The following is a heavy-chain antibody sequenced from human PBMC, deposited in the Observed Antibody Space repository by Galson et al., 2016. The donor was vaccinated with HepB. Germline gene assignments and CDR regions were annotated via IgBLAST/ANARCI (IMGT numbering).Heavy chain of an antibody. CDR2: ITGSGRDT. Sequence: SLRLSCAASGFTFSSYAMSWVRQAPGKGLEWVSFITGSGRDTSHAESVKGRFTVSRDNSKNTLDLHMNSLRAEDTAIYFCAKGGTRIAVSGSHYFDYWGQGILVTVSS. D-gene: IGHD6-19*01. J-gene: IGHJ4*02. CDR3: AKGGTRIAVSGSHYFDY. CDR1: GFTFSSYA. V-gene: IGHV3-23*01.